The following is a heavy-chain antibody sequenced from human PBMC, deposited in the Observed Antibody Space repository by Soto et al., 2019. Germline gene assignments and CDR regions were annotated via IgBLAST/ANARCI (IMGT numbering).Heavy chain of an antibody. D-gene: IGHD3-22*01. V-gene: IGHV1-46*01. CDR3: ARDQLYYYDSSGYAWFDP. J-gene: IGHJ5*02. Sequence: ASVKVSWKASGYTFTSYYMHWVRQAPGQGLEWMGIINPSGGSTSYAQKFQGRVTMTRDTSTSTVYMELSSLRSEDTAVYYCARDQLYYYDSSGYAWFDPWGQGTLVTVSS. CDR2: INPSGGST. CDR1: GYTFTSYY.